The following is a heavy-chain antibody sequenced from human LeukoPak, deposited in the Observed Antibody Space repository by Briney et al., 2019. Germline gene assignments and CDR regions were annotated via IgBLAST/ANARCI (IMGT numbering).Heavy chain of an antibody. CDR1: GGSISSYY. CDR2: IYYSGST. CDR3: ARHSYYYDSSGYYYFDY. Sequence: SETLSLTCTVSGGSISSYYWSWIRQPPGKGLEWIGYIYYSGSTNYNPSLKSRVTISVDTSKNQFSLKLSSVTAADTAVYYCARHSYYYDSSGYYYFDYWGQGALVTVSS. J-gene: IGHJ4*02. D-gene: IGHD3-22*01. V-gene: IGHV4-59*01.